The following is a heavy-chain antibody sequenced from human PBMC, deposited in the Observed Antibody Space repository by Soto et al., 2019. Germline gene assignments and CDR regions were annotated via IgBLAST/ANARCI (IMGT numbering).Heavy chain of an antibody. Sequence: QVQLVQSGAEVKKPGASVKVSCKASGYTFTGYYMHWVRQAPGQGLEWMGWINPNSGGTNYAQKFQGRVTMTRDTSISTAYMELGRLRSDDTAVYYCARDDSSSWFDWYFDLWGRGTLVTVSA. D-gene: IGHD6-13*01. CDR2: INPNSGGT. V-gene: IGHV1-2*02. J-gene: IGHJ2*01. CDR1: GYTFTGYY. CDR3: ARDDSSSWFDWYFDL.